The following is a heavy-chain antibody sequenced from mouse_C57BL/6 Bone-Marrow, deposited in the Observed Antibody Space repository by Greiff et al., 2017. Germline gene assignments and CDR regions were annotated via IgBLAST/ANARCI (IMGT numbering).Heavy chain of an antibody. CDR3: ARKGYNSNYFYYYAMDY. CDR1: GYTFTDYA. D-gene: IGHD2-5*01. Sequence: QVQLQQSGPELVRPGVSVKISCKGSGYTFTDYAMHWVKQSHAKSLEWIGVISTYYGDASYNQKFKDKATMTVDKSSSTAYMELARLTSEDSAFYYCARKGYNSNYFYYYAMDYWGQGTSVTVSS. J-gene: IGHJ4*01. V-gene: IGHV1-67*01. CDR2: ISTYYGDA.